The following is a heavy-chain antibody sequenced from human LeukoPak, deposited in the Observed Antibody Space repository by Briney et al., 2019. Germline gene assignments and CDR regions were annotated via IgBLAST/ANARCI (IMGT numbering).Heavy chain of an antibody. Sequence: SETLSLTCTVSGGSISSSSYYWGWIRQPPGKGLEWIGSIYYSGSTYYNPSLKSRVTISVDTSKNQFSLKLSSVTAADTAVYYCARDRTVYDYVWGSYRYTNWFDPWGQGTLVTVSS. CDR3: ARDRTVYDYVWGSYRYTNWFDP. CDR1: GGSISSSSYY. D-gene: IGHD3-16*02. CDR2: IYYSGST. V-gene: IGHV4-39*07. J-gene: IGHJ5*02.